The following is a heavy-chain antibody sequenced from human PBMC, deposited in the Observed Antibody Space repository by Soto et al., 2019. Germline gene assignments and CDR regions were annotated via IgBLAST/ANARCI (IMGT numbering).Heavy chain of an antibody. CDR1: GDSFSSGGYF. J-gene: IGHJ4*02. CDR2: IYYSGST. CDR3: ARGSVIYYAFDY. V-gene: IGHV4-31*03. Sequence: SETLSLTCTVSGDSFSSGGYFWSWSRQPPGKGLEWIGYIYYSGSTYYNPSLKSRVTISVDTSKNQFSLKLDSVTAADTAVYFCARGSVIYYAFDYWGQGTLVTVS. D-gene: IGHD3-10*01.